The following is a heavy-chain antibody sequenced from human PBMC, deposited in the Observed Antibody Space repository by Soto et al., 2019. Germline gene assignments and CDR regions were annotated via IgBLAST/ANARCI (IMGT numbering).Heavy chain of an antibody. CDR3: AIEDNWSDFLGY. D-gene: IGHD1-1*01. CDR2: IYYSGST. V-gene: IGHV4-59*01. J-gene: IGHJ4*02. Sequence: SETLSLTCTVSGGSISSYYWSWIRQPPGKGLEWIGYIYYSGSTNYNPSLKSRVTISVDTSKNQFSLKLSSVTAADTAVYYCAIEDNWSDFLGYWGQGTLVTVSS. CDR1: GGSISSYY.